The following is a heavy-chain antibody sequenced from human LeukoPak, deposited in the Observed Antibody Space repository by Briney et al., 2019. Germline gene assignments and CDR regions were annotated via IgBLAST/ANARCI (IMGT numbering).Heavy chain of an antibody. CDR3: ARDRREIQVWPREYYYYYMDV. CDR1: GFNFSSYC. J-gene: IGHJ6*03. V-gene: IGHV3-7*01. D-gene: IGHD5-18*01. CDR2: IKKEGNEK. Sequence: GGSLRLSCAASGFNFSSYCMSWVRQAPGKGLEWVANIKKEGNEKYYVDSVKGRFTISRDSAKNLLYLQMNSLRAEDTAVYYCARDRREIQVWPREYYYYYMDVWGKGTTVTISS.